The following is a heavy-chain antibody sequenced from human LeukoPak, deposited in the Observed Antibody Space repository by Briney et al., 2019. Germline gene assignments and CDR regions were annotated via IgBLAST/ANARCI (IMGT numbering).Heavy chain of an antibody. CDR3: AGLVGRYSSGLYYYYFDY. J-gene: IGHJ4*02. CDR2: MYLSGTT. CDR1: GDSINSLDL. Sequence: SETLSLTCTVSGDSINSLDLWSWVRQPPGKGLEWIGEMYLSGTTRSNPSVKSRVTISIDKSKNQFFLNLSSVTAADTAVYYCAGLVGRYSSGLYYYYFDYWGQGTLVTVSS. D-gene: IGHD3-22*01. V-gene: IGHV4-4*02.